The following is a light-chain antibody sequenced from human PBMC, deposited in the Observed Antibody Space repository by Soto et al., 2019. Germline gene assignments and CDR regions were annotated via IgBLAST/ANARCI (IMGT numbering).Light chain of an antibody. CDR3: QQSYGPPYI. CDR1: QSISDN. J-gene: IGKJ2*01. V-gene: IGKV1-39*01. CDR2: AAS. Sequence: EMTQSPSSLSASVGDRVTITCRASQSISDNVNWYQFQPGKAPKLLIYAASNLQTGVPSRFSGSGSGADFALTISGLQPEDSATYYCQQSYGPPYIFGLGTKLEIK.